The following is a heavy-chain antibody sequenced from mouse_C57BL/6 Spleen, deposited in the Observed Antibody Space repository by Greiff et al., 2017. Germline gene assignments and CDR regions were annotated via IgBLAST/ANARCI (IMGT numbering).Heavy chain of an antibody. CDR3: ARSELGQFAY. D-gene: IGHD4-1*01. CDR2: IDPSDSYT. Sequence: VKLQQPGAELVMPGASVKLSCKASGYTFTSYWMHWVKQRPGQGLEWIGEIDPSDSYTNYNQKFKGKSTLTVDKSSSTAYMQLSSLTSEDSAVYYCARSELGQFAYWGQGTLVTVSA. V-gene: IGHV1-69*01. CDR1: GYTFTSYW. J-gene: IGHJ3*01.